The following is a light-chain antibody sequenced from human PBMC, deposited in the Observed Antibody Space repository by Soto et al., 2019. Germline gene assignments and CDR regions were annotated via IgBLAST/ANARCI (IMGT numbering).Light chain of an antibody. J-gene: IGKJ1*01. CDR2: GAS. V-gene: IGKV3-20*01. CDR3: QQSGGSPRT. Sequence: DIVLTQSPGTLSLSPGEGATLSCRASQSVGTSYLAWYQQKPGQAPRLFIYGASNRATGIPDRFSGGGSGTDFTLTISRLEPEEFAVYYCQQSGGSPRTFGQGTKVEIK. CDR1: QSVGTSY.